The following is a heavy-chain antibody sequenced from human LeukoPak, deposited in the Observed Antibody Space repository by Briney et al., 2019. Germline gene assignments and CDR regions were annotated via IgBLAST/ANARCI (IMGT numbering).Heavy chain of an antibody. Sequence: PGGSLRLSCAASGFSFSSFAMMWVRQAPGMGLELISAILSGGDVFFYGDSVRGRFTISRDDSTNTLFLQMNNLRADDSAVYYCARDPNGNYVGVFEMWGPGTTVTVSS. D-gene: IGHD4-17*01. V-gene: IGHV3-23*01. J-gene: IGHJ3*02. CDR3: ARDPNGNYVGVFEM. CDR2: ILSGGDVF. CDR1: GFSFSSFA.